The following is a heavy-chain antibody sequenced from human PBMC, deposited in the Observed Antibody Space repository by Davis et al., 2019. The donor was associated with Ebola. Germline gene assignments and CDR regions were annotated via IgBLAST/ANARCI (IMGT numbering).Heavy chain of an antibody. CDR1: GYTFTGYY. CDR2: INPNSGGT. CDR3: ARATFAYNSGWYADY. Sequence: AASVKVSCKASGYTFTGYYMHWVRQAPGQGLEWMGRINPNSGGTNYAQKFQGRVTMTRDTSASTAYMELSSLRSEDTAVYYCARATFAYNSGWYADYWGQGTLVTVSS. J-gene: IGHJ4*02. D-gene: IGHD6-19*01. V-gene: IGHV1-2*06.